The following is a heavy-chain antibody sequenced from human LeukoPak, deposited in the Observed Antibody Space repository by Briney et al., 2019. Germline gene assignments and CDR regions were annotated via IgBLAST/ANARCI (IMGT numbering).Heavy chain of an antibody. Sequence: GGSLRLSCAASGFTFSTSWMYWVRQAPGKGLVWVSRIKSDGSSKRYADSVKGRFTIPRDNAKNTLYLQMNSVRAEDTAMYYCVRDGGRLNFGNGASFDYWGQGTLVTVSS. CDR2: IKSDGSSK. CDR3: VRDGGRLNFGNGASFDY. CDR1: GFTFSTSW. D-gene: IGHD3-10*01. V-gene: IGHV3-74*01. J-gene: IGHJ4*02.